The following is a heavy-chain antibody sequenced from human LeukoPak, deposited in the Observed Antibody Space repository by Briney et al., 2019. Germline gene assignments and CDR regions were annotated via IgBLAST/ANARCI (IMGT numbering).Heavy chain of an antibody. CDR2: IYHTGST. Sequence: PSETLSLTCAVSGGSISTTNWWNWVRQPPGKGLEWIGEIYHTGSTNYNPSLKSRVTISVDKSKNQFSLKLSSVTAADTAVYYCARVRTNTNLNWFDPWGQGTLGTVSS. D-gene: IGHD2-8*01. CDR3: ARVRTNTNLNWFDP. CDR1: GGSISTTNW. J-gene: IGHJ5*01. V-gene: IGHV4-4*02.